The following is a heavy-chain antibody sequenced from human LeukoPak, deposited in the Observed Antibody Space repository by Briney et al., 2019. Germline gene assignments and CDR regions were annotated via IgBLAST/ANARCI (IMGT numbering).Heavy chain of an antibody. CDR1: GGTFSSYA. V-gene: IGHV1-69*13. Sequence: SVKVSCKASGGTFSSYAISWVRQAPGQGLEWMGGIIPIFGTANYAQKFQGRVTITADESTSTAYMELNSLRAEDTAVYYCARDAWVRGVLGRYYYYGMDVWGQGTTVTVSS. CDR3: ARDAWVRGVLGRYYYYGMDV. CDR2: IIPIFGTA. J-gene: IGHJ6*02. D-gene: IGHD3-10*01.